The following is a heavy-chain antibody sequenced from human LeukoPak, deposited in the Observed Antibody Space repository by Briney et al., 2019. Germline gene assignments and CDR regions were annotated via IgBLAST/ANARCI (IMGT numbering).Heavy chain of an antibody. CDR1: GFTFSSYS. Sequence: PGGSLRLSCAASGFTFSSYSMNWVRQAPGKGLERVSYISSSSSNIYYADSVKGRFTISRDNAKNSLYLQMNSLRAEDTAVYYCARDRIEQQRTLGRSTSYYNYYYMDVWGKGTTVTVSS. D-gene: IGHD6-13*01. CDR2: ISSSSSNI. V-gene: IGHV3-48*01. J-gene: IGHJ6*03. CDR3: ARDRIEQQRTLGRSTSYYNYYYMDV.